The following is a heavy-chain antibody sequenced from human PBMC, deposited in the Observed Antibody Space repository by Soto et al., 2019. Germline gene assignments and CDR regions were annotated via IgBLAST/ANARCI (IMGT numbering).Heavy chain of an antibody. V-gene: IGHV3-7*01. J-gene: IGHJ4*02. D-gene: IGHD2-2*01. Sequence: EVQLVESGGGLVQPGGSLRLSCAASGFTSSNFWMSWVRQAPGKGLEWVAKIKQDGSEKHYVDSVRGRFTISRDNAKNSLYLQMNSLRVEDTAVYHCVREMFDCSSFTCAFDYWGQGTLVTVSS. CDR1: GFTSSNFW. CDR2: IKQDGSEK. CDR3: VREMFDCSSFTCAFDY.